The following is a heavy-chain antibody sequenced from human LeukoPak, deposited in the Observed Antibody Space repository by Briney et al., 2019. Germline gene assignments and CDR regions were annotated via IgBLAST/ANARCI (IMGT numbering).Heavy chain of an antibody. CDR1: GFTFSSYA. CDR3: AKEAPVFWRIGGYDSSGLFDY. V-gene: IGHV3-23*01. Sequence: GGSLRLPCAASGFTFSSYAMSWVRQAPGKGLEWVSAISGSGGSTYYADSVKGRFTISRDNSKNTLYLQMNSLRAEDTAVYYCAKEAPVFWRIGGYDSSGLFDYWGQGTLVTVSS. CDR2: ISGSGGST. J-gene: IGHJ4*02. D-gene: IGHD3-22*01.